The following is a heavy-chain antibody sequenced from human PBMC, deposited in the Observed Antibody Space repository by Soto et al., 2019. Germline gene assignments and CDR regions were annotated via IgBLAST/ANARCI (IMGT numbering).Heavy chain of an antibody. V-gene: IGHV1-69*06. D-gene: IGHD3-22*01. CDR1: GGTFSSYA. Sequence: SVKVSCEASGGTFSSYAISWVRQAPGQGLEWMGGIIPIFGTANYAQKFQGRVTITADKSTSTAYMELSSLRSEDTAVYYCARDYYDSSGYPGLFDYWGQGTLVTVSS. J-gene: IGHJ4*02. CDR2: IIPIFGTA. CDR3: ARDYYDSSGYPGLFDY.